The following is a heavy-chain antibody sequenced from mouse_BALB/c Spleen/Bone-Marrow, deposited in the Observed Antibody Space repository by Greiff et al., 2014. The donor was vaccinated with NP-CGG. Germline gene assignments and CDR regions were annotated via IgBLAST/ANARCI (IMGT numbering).Heavy chain of an antibody. V-gene: IGHV1S135*01. CDR2: IDPYYGGT. J-gene: IGHJ2*01. CDR3: ARRGFITTVVEGYFDY. CDR1: GYSFTGYN. Sequence: VQLQQSGPELEKPGASVKISCKASGYSFTGYNMNWVKQSNGKSLEWIGNIDPYYGGTSYNQKFKGKATLTVDKSSSTAYMQPKSLTSEDSAVYYCARRGFITTVVEGYFDYWGQGTTLTVSS. D-gene: IGHD1-1*01.